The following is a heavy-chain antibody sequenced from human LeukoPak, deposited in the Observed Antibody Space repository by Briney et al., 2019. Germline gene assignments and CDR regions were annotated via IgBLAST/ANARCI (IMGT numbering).Heavy chain of an antibody. CDR2: IYYSGST. V-gene: IGHV4-59*12. D-gene: IGHD2-15*01. CDR1: GGSISSYY. CDR3: ARDVRDCSGGDCYYYGMDV. J-gene: IGHJ6*02. Sequence: SETLSLTCTVSGGSISSYYWSWIRQPPGKGLEWIGYIYYSGSTYYNPSLKSRVTISVDTSKNQFSLKLSSVTAADTAVYYCARDVRDCSGGDCYYYGMDVWGPGATVTVSS.